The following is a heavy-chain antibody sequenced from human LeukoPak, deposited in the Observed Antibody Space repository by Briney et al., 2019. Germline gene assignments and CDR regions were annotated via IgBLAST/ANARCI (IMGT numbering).Heavy chain of an antibody. V-gene: IGHV3-23*01. CDR3: ARDTADNY. J-gene: IGHJ4*02. CDR1: VFTFSNYA. CDR2: ISGSGGTT. Sequence: GGSLRLSCAASVFTFSNYAMSWVRQTPGKGLEWVSGISGSGGTTYYADSVKGRFTVSRDNAKNSLYLQMNSLRAEDTAVYYCARDTADNYWGQGTLVTVSS. D-gene: IGHD6-13*01.